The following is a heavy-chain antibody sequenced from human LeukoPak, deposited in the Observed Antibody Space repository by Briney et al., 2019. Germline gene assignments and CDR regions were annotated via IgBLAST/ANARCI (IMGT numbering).Heavy chain of an antibody. Sequence: GGSLRLSCAASGFTFSSFSMNWVRQAPGKGLEWVSYISISSSTIYYADSVKGRFTISRDNAKNTLYLQMNSLRAEDTAVYYCARRSAAKDAFDIWGQGTMVTVSS. CDR1: GFTFSSFS. D-gene: IGHD6-25*01. CDR2: ISISSSTI. V-gene: IGHV3-48*04. J-gene: IGHJ3*02. CDR3: ARRSAAKDAFDI.